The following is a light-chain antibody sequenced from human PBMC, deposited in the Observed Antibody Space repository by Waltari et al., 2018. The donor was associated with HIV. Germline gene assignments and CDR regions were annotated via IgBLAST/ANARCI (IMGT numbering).Light chain of an antibody. Sequence: DIVMTQSPDSLAVSLGERATINCKSSQSVLFSSNNKNYLAWYQHKPRQPPKLLISWASTRESGVPDRFSGSGSGTDFTLTISSLQAEDVAVYYCQQYYTSALTFGGGTKVEIK. V-gene: IGKV4-1*01. J-gene: IGKJ4*01. CDR3: QQYYTSALT. CDR1: QSVLFSSNNKNY. CDR2: WAS.